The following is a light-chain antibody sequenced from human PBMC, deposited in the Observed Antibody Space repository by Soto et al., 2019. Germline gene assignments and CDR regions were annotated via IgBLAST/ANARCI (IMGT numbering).Light chain of an antibody. Sequence: VLTQPPSVSGAPGQRVTISCTGSSSNIGAGYDVHWYQQFPGTAPKLLIYGNSNRPSGVPDRFSGSKSGTSASLAITGLQAEDEADYYCQSYDSSLSGVFGSGTKGTVL. CDR1: SSNIGAGYD. J-gene: IGLJ1*01. CDR3: QSYDSSLSGV. CDR2: GNS. V-gene: IGLV1-40*01.